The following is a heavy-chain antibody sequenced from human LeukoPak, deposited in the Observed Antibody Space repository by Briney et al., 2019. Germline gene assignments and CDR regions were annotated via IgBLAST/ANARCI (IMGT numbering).Heavy chain of an antibody. CDR3: ARGIYDSSGYRFDY. D-gene: IGHD3-22*01. CDR2: IYYSSNT. J-gene: IGHJ4*02. Sequence: PSQTLSLTCTVSGGSINSGGYYWSWIRQRPGKGLEGIGYIYYSSNTYYNPSLKSRVTISVDTSNNQFSQSLISVTAADTSLYYCARGIYDSSGYRFDYWGQGTLVTVSS. CDR1: GGSINSGGYY. V-gene: IGHV4-31*03.